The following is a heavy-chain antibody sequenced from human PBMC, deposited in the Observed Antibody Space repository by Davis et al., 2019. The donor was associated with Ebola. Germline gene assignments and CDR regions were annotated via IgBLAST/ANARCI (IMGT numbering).Heavy chain of an antibody. CDR3: ARDSVVTPADY. D-gene: IGHD4-23*01. CDR2: ISAYNGNT. Sequence: AASVKVSCKASGYTFTSYGYSWVRQAPGQGLEGMGLISAYNGNTNYAQKLQGRVTMTTDTSTSTAYMELRSLRSDDTAVYYCARDSVVTPADYWGQGTLVTVSS. CDR1: GYTFTSYG. V-gene: IGHV1-18*01. J-gene: IGHJ4*02.